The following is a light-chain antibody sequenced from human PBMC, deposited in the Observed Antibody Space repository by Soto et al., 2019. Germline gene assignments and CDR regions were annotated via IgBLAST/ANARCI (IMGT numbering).Light chain of an antibody. J-gene: IGKJ5*01. Sequence: EIVMTQSAATLSVSPGERGNLXCRAGQGMITYFVWYQQKSGHSRRLLIYDVSTRANGAPASFSGTGSETDFTRTISGLQSDDSAVYFGQQYNNWPFSFGQGTRLEIK. V-gene: IGKV3-15*01. CDR2: DVS. CDR3: QQYNNWPFS. CDR1: QGMITY.